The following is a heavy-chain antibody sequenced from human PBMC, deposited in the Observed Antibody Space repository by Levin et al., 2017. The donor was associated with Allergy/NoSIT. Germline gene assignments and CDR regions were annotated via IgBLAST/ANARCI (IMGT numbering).Heavy chain of an antibody. D-gene: IGHD7-27*01. CDR1: GFTFRNYA. J-gene: IGHJ2*01. CDR3: AKDSTMEITRDWHFDL. CDR2: SSGRGENT. V-gene: IGHV3-23*01. Sequence: GGSLRLSCAASGFTFRNYAMNWVRQAPGKGLEWVSGSSGRGENTYYADSVKGRFIMSRDNSKNTVPLQMSRLRNDDTAVYYCAKDSTMEITRDWHFDLWGRGTLVSVTS.